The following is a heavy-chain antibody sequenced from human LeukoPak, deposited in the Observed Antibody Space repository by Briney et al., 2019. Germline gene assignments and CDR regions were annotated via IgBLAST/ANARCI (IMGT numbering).Heavy chain of an antibody. V-gene: IGHV2-5*02. Sequence: SGPTLVNPTQTLTLTCTFSGFSLNTHGVGVGWIRQPPGKALEWLALIYWDDDKRYSPSLKSRLTITKDTSKNQVVLTMTNMDPVDTATYYCAHKYFDSSGYSSNAFDIWGQGTMVTVSS. D-gene: IGHD3-22*01. CDR3: AHKYFDSSGYSSNAFDI. J-gene: IGHJ3*02. CDR2: IYWDDDK. CDR1: GFSLNTHGVG.